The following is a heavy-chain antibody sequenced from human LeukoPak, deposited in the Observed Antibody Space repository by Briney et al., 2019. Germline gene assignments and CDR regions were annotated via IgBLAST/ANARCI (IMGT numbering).Heavy chain of an antibody. CDR1: GGSISSSSYY. CDR3: ASPTLRSLGAFDI. V-gene: IGHV4-39*01. Sequence: PSETLSLTCTVSGGSISSSSYYWGWIRQPPGKGLEWIGSIYYSGSTYYNPSLKSRVTISVDTSKNQFSLKLSSVTAADTAVYYCASPTLRSLGAFDIWGQGTMVTVSS. J-gene: IGHJ3*02. D-gene: IGHD3-3*01. CDR2: IYYSGST.